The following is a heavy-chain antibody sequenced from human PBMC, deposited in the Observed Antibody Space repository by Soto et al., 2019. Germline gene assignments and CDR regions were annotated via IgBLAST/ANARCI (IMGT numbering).Heavy chain of an antibody. D-gene: IGHD3-10*01. Sequence: EVQLVESGGGLVQPGGSLRLSCAASGFTFSSYWMSWVRQAPGKGLEWGANIKQDGSEKYYVDSVKGRFTISRDNAKNSLYLQMNSLRAEDTAVYYCARDLSVLLWFGELPAPFDYWGQGTLVTVSS. CDR2: IKQDGSEK. CDR1: GFTFSSYW. CDR3: ARDLSVLLWFGELPAPFDY. V-gene: IGHV3-7*05. J-gene: IGHJ4*02.